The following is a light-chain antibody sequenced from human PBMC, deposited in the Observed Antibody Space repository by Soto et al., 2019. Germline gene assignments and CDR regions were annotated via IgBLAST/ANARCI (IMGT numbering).Light chain of an antibody. V-gene: IGKV3-20*01. CDR2: GAS. Sequence: EIVLTQSPGTLSLSPGERATLSCRASQSVSSSFLAWYQQKPGQAPRLLIYGASSRATGIPGRFSGSGSGTDFTLNISRLEPEDFAVYYWQQYGRLTPWTFGQGTQVEIK. J-gene: IGKJ1*01. CDR1: QSVSSSF. CDR3: QQYGRLTPWT.